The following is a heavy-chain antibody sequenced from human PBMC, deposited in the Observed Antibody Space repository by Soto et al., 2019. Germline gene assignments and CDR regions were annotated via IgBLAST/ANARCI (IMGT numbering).Heavy chain of an antibody. Sequence: GDSVKVSCKASGYTFTSYYMHWVLQAPGQGLEWMGIINPSGGSTSYAQKFQGRVTMTRDTSTSTVYMELSSLRSEDTAVYYCARSGYCTNGVCYRHYGMDVWGQGTTVTVSS. CDR2: INPSGGST. D-gene: IGHD2-8*01. CDR3: ARSGYCTNGVCYRHYGMDV. CDR1: GYTFTSYY. V-gene: IGHV1-46*01. J-gene: IGHJ6*02.